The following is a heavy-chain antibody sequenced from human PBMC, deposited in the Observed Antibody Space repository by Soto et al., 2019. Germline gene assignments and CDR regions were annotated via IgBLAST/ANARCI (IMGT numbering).Heavy chain of an antibody. J-gene: IGHJ4*02. D-gene: IGHD5-18*01. V-gene: IGHV4-4*02. CDR1: GGSISSSNW. Sequence: KTSETLSLTCAVSGGSISSSNWWSWVRQPPGKGLEWIGEIYHSGSTNYNPSLKSRVTISVDKSKNQFSLKLSSVTAADTAVYYCALRSIQLWLHVAYWGQGTLVTVSS. CDR2: IYHSGST. CDR3: ALRSIQLWLHVAY.